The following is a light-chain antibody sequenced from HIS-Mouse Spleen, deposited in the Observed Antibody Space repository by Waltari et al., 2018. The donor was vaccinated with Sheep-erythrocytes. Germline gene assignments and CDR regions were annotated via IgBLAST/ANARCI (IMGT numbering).Light chain of an antibody. CDR3: LQDYNYPYT. CDR2: AAS. Sequence: AIQMTQSPSSLSASVGVRVTITRRASQGIRNDLGWYQQKPGKAPTLLVYAASSLQSGVPSRFSGSGSGTDFTLTISSLQPEDFATYYCLQDYNYPYTFGQGTKLEIK. J-gene: IGKJ2*01. CDR1: QGIRND. V-gene: IGKV1-6*01.